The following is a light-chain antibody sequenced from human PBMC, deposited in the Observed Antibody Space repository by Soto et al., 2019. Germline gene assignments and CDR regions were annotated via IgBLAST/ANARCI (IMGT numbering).Light chain of an antibody. CDR2: AAS. CDR3: QQSYSTLGRT. Sequence: DIQMTQSPSSLSASVGDRVTITCRASQSISSYLNWYQQKPGKAPKLLIYAASSLQSGVPSRFSGSGSGTDFTLTISSLQPEDFATYYCQQSYSTLGRTFAQGTKVDIK. CDR1: QSISSY. V-gene: IGKV1-39*01. J-gene: IGKJ1*01.